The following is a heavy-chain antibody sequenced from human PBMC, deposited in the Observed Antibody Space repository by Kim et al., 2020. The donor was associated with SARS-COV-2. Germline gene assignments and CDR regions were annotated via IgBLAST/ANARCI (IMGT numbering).Heavy chain of an antibody. J-gene: IGHJ6*02. Sequence: GGSLRLSCAASGFTFSSYGMHWVRQAPGKGLEWVAVIWYDGSNKYYADSVKGRFTISRDNSKNTLYLQMNSLRAEDTAVYYCARDGFGDLYGMDVWGQGTTVTVSS. V-gene: IGHV3-33*01. CDR2: IWYDGSNK. D-gene: IGHD3-10*01. CDR1: GFTFSSYG. CDR3: ARDGFGDLYGMDV.